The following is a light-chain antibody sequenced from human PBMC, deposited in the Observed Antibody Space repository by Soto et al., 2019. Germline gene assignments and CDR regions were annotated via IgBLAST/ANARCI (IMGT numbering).Light chain of an antibody. Sequence: IQRNQSPSTLSTTVVDRVTITCRASQSISSRLAWYQQKPGQAPKLLIYDASSLQSGVPSRFSGSGSGTEFTLTISSLQPDDLATYYCKQSNDYPLSFGGGTKGAIK. CDR2: DAS. CDR3: KQSNDYPLS. CDR1: QSISSR. V-gene: IGKV1-5*01. J-gene: IGKJ4*01.